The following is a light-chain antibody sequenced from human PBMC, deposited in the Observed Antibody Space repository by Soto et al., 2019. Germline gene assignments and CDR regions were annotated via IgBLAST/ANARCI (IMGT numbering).Light chain of an antibody. CDR1: SSDVGSYNL. J-gene: IGLJ1*01. CDR2: EGS. Sequence: QSVLTQPASVSGSPGQSITISCTGTSSDVGSYNLVSWYQQHPGKAPKLMIYEGSKRPSGVSNRFSGSKSGNTASLTISGLQAEDEAAYSCCSYPGSSTFVFGTGTQVAVL. CDR3: CSYPGSSTFV. V-gene: IGLV2-23*03.